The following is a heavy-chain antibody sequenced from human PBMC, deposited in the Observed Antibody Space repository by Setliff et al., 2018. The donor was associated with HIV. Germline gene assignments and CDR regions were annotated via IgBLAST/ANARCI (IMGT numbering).Heavy chain of an antibody. J-gene: IGHJ4*02. D-gene: IGHD2-15*01. Sequence: ASVKVSCKASGYTFIDYYIYWVRQAPGQGLEWMGWINPNSGDTDYAQKFQDRVTVTRDTSINTAYMELSRLRSDDTAVFYCARTRGESCTGGRCYEGFDYWCQGTLVTVSS. CDR1: GYTFIDYY. V-gene: IGHV1-2*02. CDR2: INPNSGDT. CDR3: ARTRGESCTGGRCYEGFDY.